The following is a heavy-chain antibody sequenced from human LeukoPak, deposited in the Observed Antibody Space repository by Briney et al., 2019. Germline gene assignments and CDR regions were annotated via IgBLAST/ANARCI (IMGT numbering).Heavy chain of an antibody. V-gene: IGHV4-34*01. CDR2: INHSGST. CDR3: ARGRPEWLLVFYYYYYMDV. D-gene: IGHD3-3*01. J-gene: IGHJ6*03. Sequence: SETLSLTCAVYGGSFSGYYWSWIRQPPGKGLEWIGEINHSGSTNYNPSPKSRVTISVDTSKNQFSLKLSSVTAADTAVYYCARGRPEWLLVFYYYYYMDVWGKGTTVTVSS. CDR1: GGSFSGYY.